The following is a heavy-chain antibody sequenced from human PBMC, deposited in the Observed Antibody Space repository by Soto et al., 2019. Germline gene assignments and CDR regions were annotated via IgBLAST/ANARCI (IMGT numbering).Heavy chain of an antibody. CDR1: GGSISSNY. CDR3: ARASTDYFDYCMDV. J-gene: IGHJ6*03. Sequence: SETLSLTCTVSGGSISSNYWSWIRQPPGRGLEWIGYIYYSGSTNYNPSLKSRVTISIDTSKNQFSLKLTSVTAADTAVYYCARASTDYFDYCMDVWGKGTTVTVSS. CDR2: IYYSGST. V-gene: IGHV4-59*01.